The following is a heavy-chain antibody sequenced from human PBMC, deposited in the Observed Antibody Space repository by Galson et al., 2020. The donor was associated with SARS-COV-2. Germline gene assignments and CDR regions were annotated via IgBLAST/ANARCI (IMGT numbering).Heavy chain of an antibody. CDR3: ARLYGDESDLDY. D-gene: IGHD4-17*01. CDR1: GFSFGDYA. CDR2: IRSKTYGGTI. J-gene: IGHJ4*02. Sequence: GGSLRLSCSASGFSFGDYAMSWFRQAPGKGLEWVGFIRSKTYGGTIEYAASVKGRFTISRDDSKSIAYLHMNTLTIEDTAVYYCARLYGDESDLDYWGQGTLVTVSS. V-gene: IGHV3-49*03.